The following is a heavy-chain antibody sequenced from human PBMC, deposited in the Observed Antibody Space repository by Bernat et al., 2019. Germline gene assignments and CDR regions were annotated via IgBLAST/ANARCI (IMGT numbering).Heavy chain of an antibody. Sequence: QVQLQESGPGLVKPSETLSLTCSVSGGSVNSDNIYWSWIRQAPGKGLEWIGYVYYSGIANINPSLKSRVTISVDTSKNQFSLKLSSVTAADTAVYYCAREGVRGMRERIDYWGQGTLVTVSS. D-gene: IGHD3-10*01. CDR1: GGSVNSDNIY. V-gene: IGHV4-61*01. CDR2: VYYSGIA. J-gene: IGHJ4*02. CDR3: AREGVRGMRERIDY.